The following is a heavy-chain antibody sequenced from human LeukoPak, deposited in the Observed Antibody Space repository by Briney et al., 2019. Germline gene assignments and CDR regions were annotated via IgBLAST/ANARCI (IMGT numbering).Heavy chain of an antibody. D-gene: IGHD3-22*01. CDR3: ARDSTVYYEDAFDI. Sequence: ASVKVSCKASGYTFTGYYMHWVRQAPGQGLEWMGWINPNSGGTNYAQKFQGRVTMTRDTSISTAYMELSRLRSDDTAVYYCARDSTVYYEDAFDIWGQGTMVTVSS. CDR2: INPNSGGT. V-gene: IGHV1-2*02. J-gene: IGHJ3*02. CDR1: GYTFTGYY.